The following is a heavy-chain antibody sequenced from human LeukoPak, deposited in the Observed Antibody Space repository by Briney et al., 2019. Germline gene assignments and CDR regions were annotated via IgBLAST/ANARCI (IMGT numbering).Heavy chain of an antibody. D-gene: IGHD2-2*01. V-gene: IGHV3-7*01. CDR3: ATYCSSTSCSLPFDS. J-gene: IGHJ5*01. CDR2: IKQDGSEK. Sequence: GGSLRLSCAASGFTFSDYWMSWVRQAPGRGLEWVANIKQDGSEKYYVDSVKGRFTISRDNAKRSLYLQMSSLRAEDTAVYYCATYCSSTSCSLPFDSWGQGTLVTVSS. CDR1: GFTFSDYW.